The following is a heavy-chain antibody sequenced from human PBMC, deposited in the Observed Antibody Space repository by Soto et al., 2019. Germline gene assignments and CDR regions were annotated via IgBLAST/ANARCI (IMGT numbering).Heavy chain of an antibody. J-gene: IGHJ6*01. D-gene: IGHD3-10*02. CDR2: INSDGSGI. CDR3: AREGFTMIGGSGMDV. CDR1: GFTFSNYW. Sequence: EVLVVESGGGLVQPGGSLRLSCAASGFTFSNYWIHWVRQAPGQGLVWVSRINSDGSGIRYADSVKGRFTISRDNAKNTVDLQMNSLRAEDTAVYYCAREGFTMIGGSGMDVW. V-gene: IGHV3-74*01.